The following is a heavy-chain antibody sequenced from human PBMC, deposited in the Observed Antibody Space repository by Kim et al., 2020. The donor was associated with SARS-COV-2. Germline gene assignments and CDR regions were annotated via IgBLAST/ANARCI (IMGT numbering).Heavy chain of an antibody. Sequence: LSLTCAASGFTFSSYAMHWVRQAPGKGLEWVAVISYDGSNKYYADSVKGRFTISRDNSKNTLYLQMNSLRAEDTAVYYCARDGRTYYYGSGSYYQGMDVWGQGTTVTVSS. CDR1: GFTFSSYA. V-gene: IGHV3-30-3*01. CDR3: ARDGRTYYYGSGSYYQGMDV. CDR2: ISYDGSNK. D-gene: IGHD3-10*01. J-gene: IGHJ6*02.